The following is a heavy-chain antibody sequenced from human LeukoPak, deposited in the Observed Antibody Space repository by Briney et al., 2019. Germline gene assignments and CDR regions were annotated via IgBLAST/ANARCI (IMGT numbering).Heavy chain of an antibody. Sequence: SETLSLTCAVYGGSFSGYYWSWIRQPPGKGLEWIGEINHSGSTNYNPSLKSRVTISVDTSKNQFSLKLSSVTAADTAVSYCARGRGDYFDYYFDYWGQGTLVTVSS. CDR2: INHSGST. V-gene: IGHV4-34*01. CDR1: GGSFSGYY. CDR3: ARGRGDYFDYYFDY. J-gene: IGHJ4*02. D-gene: IGHD3-22*01.